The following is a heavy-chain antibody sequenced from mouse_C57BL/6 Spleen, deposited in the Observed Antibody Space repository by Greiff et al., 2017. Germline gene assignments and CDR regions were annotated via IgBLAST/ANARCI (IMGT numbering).Heavy chain of an antibody. CDR3: ARRGDGYYFDD. CDR1: GYAFSSSW. D-gene: IGHD3-3*01. CDR2: IYPGDGDT. J-gene: IGHJ2*01. Sequence: QVQLQQSGPELVKPGASVKISCKASGYAFSSSWMNWVKQRPGKGLEWIGRIYPGDGDTNYNGKFKGKAALTADKSSSTAYMQLSSLTSEDSAVYFCARRGDGYYFDDWGQGTTLTVAS. V-gene: IGHV1-82*01.